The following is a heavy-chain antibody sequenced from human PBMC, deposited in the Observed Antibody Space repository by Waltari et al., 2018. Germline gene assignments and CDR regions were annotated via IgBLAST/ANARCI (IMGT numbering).Heavy chain of an antibody. J-gene: IGHJ4*02. CDR3: ARDSLLSSRTTDY. Sequence: EVQLVESGGGLVKPGGSLRLSCAASGFTFSSYSMNWVRQAPGKGLEWVSSISSSSSYIYYADSVKDRFTISRDNAKNSLYLQMNSLRAEDTAVYYCARDSLLSSRTTDYWGQGTLVTVSS. CDR1: GFTFSSYS. CDR2: ISSSSSYI. D-gene: IGHD2-21*01. V-gene: IGHV3-21*01.